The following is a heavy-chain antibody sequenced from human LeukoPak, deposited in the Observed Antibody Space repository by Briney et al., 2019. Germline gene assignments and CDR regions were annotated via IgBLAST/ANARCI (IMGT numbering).Heavy chain of an antibody. J-gene: IGHJ4*02. CDR3: AKSYNGYESKPDY. CDR1: GFTFSDYA. D-gene: IGHD5-12*01. V-gene: IGHV3-23*01. Sequence: QTGGSLRLSCAASGFTFSDYAMNWVRQAPGKGLEWVSTISGSGGNTYYAGSVKGRFTISRDNSKITLYLQMNSLRAEDTAVYYCAKSYNGYESKPDYWGQGTLVTVSS. CDR2: ISGSGGNT.